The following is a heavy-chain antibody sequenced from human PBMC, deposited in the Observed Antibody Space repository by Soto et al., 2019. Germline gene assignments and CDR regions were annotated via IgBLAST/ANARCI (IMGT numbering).Heavy chain of an antibody. CDR1: GGSLNYYY. CDR3: ARQDDILTGVDY. J-gene: IGHJ4*02. Sequence: QVQLQESGPGLLKPSETLSLTCTVSGGSLNYYYWSWIRQPPGKGLEWIGFVFSTGSTNYNPSLKSXXTISLDTSKNHFSLHLNSVTAADTAIYYCARQDDILTGVDYWGQGTLVTVSS. CDR2: VFSTGST. V-gene: IGHV4-59*08. D-gene: IGHD3-9*01.